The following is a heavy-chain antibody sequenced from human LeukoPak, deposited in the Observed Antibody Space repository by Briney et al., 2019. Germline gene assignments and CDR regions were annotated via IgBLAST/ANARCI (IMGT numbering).Heavy chain of an antibody. CDR3: ARAREFSYGSDC. Sequence: PGGSLRLSCAASGFIVSNYYMTWVRQAPGKGLGWVSVTYTGGTTYYADSVKGLFTISSDNSKNTLSLQMNSLRAEDTAVYYCARAREFSYGSDCWGQGTRVTVSS. V-gene: IGHV3-53*01. CDR2: TYTGGTT. J-gene: IGHJ4*02. CDR1: GFIVSNYY. D-gene: IGHD5-18*01.